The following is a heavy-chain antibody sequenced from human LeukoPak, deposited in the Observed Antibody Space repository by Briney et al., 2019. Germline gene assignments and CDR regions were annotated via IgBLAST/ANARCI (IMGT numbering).Heavy chain of an antibody. J-gene: IGHJ4*02. Sequence: PGGSLRLSCAASGFTFSNYDIHWVRQAPGKGLEWVAVISYDGSNEYYADSVKGRFSISRDNSKDTVYLQMNSLRAEDAAMYYCAKEKHHFDSSGYQHVECNFDYWGQGTLVTVSS. CDR1: GFTFSNYD. D-gene: IGHD3-22*01. CDR2: ISYDGSNE. CDR3: AKEKHHFDSSGYQHVECNFDY. V-gene: IGHV3-30*18.